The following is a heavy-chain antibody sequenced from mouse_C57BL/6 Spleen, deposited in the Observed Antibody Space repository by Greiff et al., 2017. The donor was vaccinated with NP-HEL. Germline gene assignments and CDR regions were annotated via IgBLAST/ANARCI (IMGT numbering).Heavy chain of an antibody. CDR1: GYTFTSYE. CDR2: IYPRDGST. J-gene: IGHJ3*01. CDR3: ARGGYYGSSLAWFAY. Sequence: QVQLQQSGPELVKPGASVKLSCKASGYTFTSYEINWVKQRPGQGLEWIGWIYPRDGSTKYNEKFKGKATLTVDTSSSTAYMEIHSLTSEDSSVYFWARGGYYGSSLAWFAYWGQGTLVTVSA. D-gene: IGHD1-1*01. V-gene: IGHV1-85*01.